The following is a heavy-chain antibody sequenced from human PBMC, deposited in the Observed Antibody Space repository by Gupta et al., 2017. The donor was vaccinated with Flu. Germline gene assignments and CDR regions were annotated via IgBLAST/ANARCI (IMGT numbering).Heavy chain of an antibody. CDR1: GFTFSSYG. CDR3: AKGGGLGYCSGGSCWSWFDP. J-gene: IGHJ5*02. Sequence: QVQLVESGGGVVQPGRSLRLSCAASGFTFSSYGMHWVRQAPGKGLEWVAVISYDGSNKYYADSVKGRFTISRDNSKNTLYLQMNSLRAEDTAVYYCAKGGGLGYCSGGSCWSWFDPWGQGTLVTVSS. CDR2: ISYDGSNK. V-gene: IGHV3-30*18. D-gene: IGHD2-15*01.